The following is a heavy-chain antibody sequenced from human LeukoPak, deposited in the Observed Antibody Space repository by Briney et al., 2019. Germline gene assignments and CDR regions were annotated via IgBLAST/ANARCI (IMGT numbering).Heavy chain of an antibody. V-gene: IGHV3-74*01. CDR3: ARFPRRIAVAGNVDRDDAFDI. J-gene: IGHJ3*02. CDR1: GFTFSDYW. Sequence: PGGSLRLSCAASGFTFSDYWMHWVRQAPGKGLVWVSRISSDGSRVTYADSVKGRFTISRDNAKNSLYLQMNSLRAEDTAVYYCARFPRRIAVAGNVDRDDAFDIRGQGTMVTVSS. CDR2: ISSDGSRV. D-gene: IGHD6-19*01.